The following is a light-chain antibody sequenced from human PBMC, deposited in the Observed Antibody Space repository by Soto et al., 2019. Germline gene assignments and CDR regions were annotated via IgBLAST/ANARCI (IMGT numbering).Light chain of an antibody. V-gene: IGKV1-12*01. CDR3: QQSNSFPRT. Sequence: DIQMTHSPSFVSASLGDRVTITVLASQAVSTWLAWYQQKPGDAPKLLIYAASTLQSGVPSRFSGSGSGTDFTLTIRSLQPEDFATYYCQQSNSFPRTFGGGTKVDI. CDR2: AAS. J-gene: IGKJ4*01. CDR1: QAVSTW.